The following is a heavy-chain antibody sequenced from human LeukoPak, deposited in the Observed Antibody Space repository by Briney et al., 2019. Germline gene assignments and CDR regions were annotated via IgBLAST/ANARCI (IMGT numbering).Heavy chain of an antibody. CDR2: ISSRGDTI. D-gene: IGHD3-16*02. CDR3: ARSPSSFDP. Sequence: RSGGSLRLSCTASAFTFGDYTMSWVGQAPGKGLEWVSSISSRGDTIDYADSVKGRFTISRDNAKNSLYLQMNSLRAEDTAVYYCARSPSSFDPWGQGALVTVSS. J-gene: IGHJ5*02. V-gene: IGHV3-48*01. CDR1: AFTFGDYT.